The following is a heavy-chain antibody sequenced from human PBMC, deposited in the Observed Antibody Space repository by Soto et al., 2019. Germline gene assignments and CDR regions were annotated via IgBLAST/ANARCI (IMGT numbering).Heavy chain of an antibody. Sequence: EVHLVESGGGLVQPGGSLRLSCAASGFTVSSKYMSWVRQAPGKGLEWVSLIHSGGPTYYADSVKGRFTISRDTSENTLHLQRDSLRAEDTAVYYCARDDVRCDGGRSYGVPLAVWGKGTTVTVSS. CDR2: IHSGGPT. D-gene: IGHD2-15*01. V-gene: IGHV3-66*01. J-gene: IGHJ6*04. CDR3: ARDDVRCDGGRSYGVPLAV. CDR1: GFTVSSKY.